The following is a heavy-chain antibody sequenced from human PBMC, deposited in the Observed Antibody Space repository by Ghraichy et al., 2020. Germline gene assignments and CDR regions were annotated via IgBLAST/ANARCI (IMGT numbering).Heavy chain of an antibody. CDR3: ARVRGYTYGSIAFNI. CDR2: IGHDGLEK. J-gene: IGHJ3*02. Sequence: GGSLRLSCVGSGFTFSRYWMNWVRQAPGKGLEWVADIGHDGLEKYYVDSVKSRFTISRDNDKNSLYLQMNSLRAEDTALYFCARVRGYTYGSIAFNIWGQGTMVTVSS. D-gene: IGHD5-18*01. CDR1: GFTFSRYW. V-gene: IGHV3-7*01.